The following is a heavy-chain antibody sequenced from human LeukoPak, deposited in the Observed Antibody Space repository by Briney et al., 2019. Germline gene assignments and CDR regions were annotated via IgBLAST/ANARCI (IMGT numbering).Heavy chain of an antibody. CDR2: INPNSGGT. CDR3: ARGALQEWLVNS. D-gene: IGHD3-3*01. J-gene: IGHJ4*02. CDR1: GYTLTGYY. V-gene: IGHV1-2*02. Sequence: DSVTLTCKASGYTLTGYYMHWMRQPPGKGLEWMEWINPNSGGTNYAPKFQGRVTMARDTSISTAYMELGRLRSDDTAVYSCARGALQEWLVNSWGQGTLVTVSS.